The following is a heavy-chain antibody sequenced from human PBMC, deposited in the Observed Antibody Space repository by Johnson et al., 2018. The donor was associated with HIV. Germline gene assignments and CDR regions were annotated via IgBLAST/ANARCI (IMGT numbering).Heavy chain of an antibody. Sequence: EVQLVESGGALVKPGRSLRLSCAASGFTFSSYGMHWVRQAPGKGLEWVSVIYSGGSTYYADSVKGRFTISRDNSKNTLYLQMNSLRAEDTAVYYCARDRIAARLWAFDIWGQGTMVTVSS. CDR2: IYSGGST. CDR1: GFTFSSYG. J-gene: IGHJ3*02. D-gene: IGHD6-6*01. V-gene: IGHV3-66*01. CDR3: ARDRIAARLWAFDI.